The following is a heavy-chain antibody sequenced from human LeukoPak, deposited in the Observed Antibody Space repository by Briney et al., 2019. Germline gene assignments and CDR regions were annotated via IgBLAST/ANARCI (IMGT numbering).Heavy chain of an antibody. CDR2: ISGSGGST. CDR3: AKDVVWGSYRYSDY. Sequence: GGSLRLSCAASGFTFSSYAMSWVRQAPGKGLEWVSAISGSGGSTYYADSVRGRFTISRDNSKNTLYLQMNSLRAEDTAVYYCAKDVVWGSYRYSDYWGQGTLVTVSS. CDR1: GFTFSSYA. D-gene: IGHD3-16*02. J-gene: IGHJ4*02. V-gene: IGHV3-23*01.